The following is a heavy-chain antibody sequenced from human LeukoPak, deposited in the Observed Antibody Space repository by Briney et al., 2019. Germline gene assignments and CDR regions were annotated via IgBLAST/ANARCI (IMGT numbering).Heavy chain of an antibody. D-gene: IGHD4-17*01. CDR1: GYTFSSYA. Sequence: ASVEVSCKASGYTFSSYAIHWVRQAPGQSLEWMGWINAGNGNTKYSQKFQGRVTITRDTSANTAYMELSSLRSEDTAVYYCARGPTTTVTESWFDPWGQGTLVTVSS. CDR3: ARGPTTTVTESWFDP. CDR2: INAGNGNT. J-gene: IGHJ5*02. V-gene: IGHV1-3*01.